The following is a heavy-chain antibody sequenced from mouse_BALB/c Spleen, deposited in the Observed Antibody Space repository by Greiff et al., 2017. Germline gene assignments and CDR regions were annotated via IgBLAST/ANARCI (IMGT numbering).Heavy chain of an antibody. CDR3: NLYRSYAMDY. CDR2: IDPENGDT. V-gene: IGHV14-4*02. J-gene: IGHJ4*01. Sequence: VQLQQSGAELVRSGASVKLSCTASGFNIKDYYMHWVKQRPEQGLEWIGWIDPENGDTEYAPKFQGKATMTADTSSNTAYLQLSSLTSEDTAVYYCNLYRSYAMDYWGQGASVTVSS. D-gene: IGHD2-14*01. CDR1: GFNIKDYY.